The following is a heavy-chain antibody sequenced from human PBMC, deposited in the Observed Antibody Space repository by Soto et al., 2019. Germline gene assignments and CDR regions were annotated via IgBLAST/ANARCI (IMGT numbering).Heavy chain of an antibody. CDR3: TTITYYDFWSGYYSGLYGMDV. CDR2: IRSKAYGGTT. CDR1: GFTFGDYA. D-gene: IGHD3-3*01. J-gene: IGHJ6*02. V-gene: IGHV3-49*03. Sequence: PGGSLRLSCTASGFTFGDYAMSWFRQAPGKGLEWVGFIRSKAYGGTTEYAASVKGRFTISRDDSKSIAYLQMNSLKTEDTAVYYCTTITYYDFWSGYYSGLYGMDVWGQGTTVTVS.